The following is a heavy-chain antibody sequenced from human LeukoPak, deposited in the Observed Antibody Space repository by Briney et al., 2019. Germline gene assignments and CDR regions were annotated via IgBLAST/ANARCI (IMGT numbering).Heavy chain of an antibody. CDR2: IRYDGSTK. V-gene: IGHV3-30*02. CDR1: GFTFSSYD. D-gene: IGHD3-10*01. J-gene: IGHJ3*02. CDR3: VKDLGSYAFDI. Sequence: GGSLRLSCAASGFTFSSYDMHWVRQVPGKGLEWVTFIRYDGSTKYYGDSVKGRFAISRDNPKNTLYLQMNSLGPEDTAVYHCVKDLGSYAFDIWGQGTMVTVSS.